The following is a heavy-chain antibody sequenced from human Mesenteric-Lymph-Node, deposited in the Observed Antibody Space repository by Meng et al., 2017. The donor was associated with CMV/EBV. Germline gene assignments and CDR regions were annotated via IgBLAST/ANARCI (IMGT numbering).Heavy chain of an antibody. J-gene: IGHJ4*02. V-gene: IGHV4-59*01. CDR2: IYYSGST. D-gene: IGHD3-3*01. CDR1: GGSISSYY. Sequence: SGGSISSYYWSWIRQPPGKGLEWIGYIYYSGSTNYNPSLKSRVTISVDTSKNQFSLKLSSVTAADTAVYYCAKTNYDFWSGYYHFDYWGQGTLVTVSS. CDR3: AKTNYDFWSGYYHFDY.